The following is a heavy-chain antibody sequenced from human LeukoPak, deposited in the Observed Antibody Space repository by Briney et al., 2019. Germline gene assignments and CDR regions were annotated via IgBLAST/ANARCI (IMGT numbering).Heavy chain of an antibody. V-gene: IGHV3-30*02. CDR2: IRYDGSNK. CDR1: GFTFSSYG. J-gene: IGHJ6*03. D-gene: IGHD5-12*01. CDR3: GALAVATNPEYYYYYMDV. Sequence: GGSLRLSCAASGFTFSSYGMHWVRQAPGKGLEWVAFIRYDGSNKYYADSVKGRFTISRDNSKNTLYLHVNSLRPEDTAVYYCGALAVATNPEYYYYYMDVWGKGTTVTISS.